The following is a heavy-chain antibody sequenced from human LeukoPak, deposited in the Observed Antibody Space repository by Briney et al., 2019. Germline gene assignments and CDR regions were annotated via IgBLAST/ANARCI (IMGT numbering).Heavy chain of an antibody. CDR2: ISWNSGSI. Sequence: SLRLSCAASGFTFDDYAMPWVRQASGKGLGWVSGISWNSGSIGYADSVKGRFTITRDNAKNSLYLQMNSLRAEDTALYYCASIAAAGIDAFDIWGQGTMVTVSS. CDR1: GFTFDDYA. V-gene: IGHV3-9*01. D-gene: IGHD6-13*01. CDR3: ASIAAAGIDAFDI. J-gene: IGHJ3*02.